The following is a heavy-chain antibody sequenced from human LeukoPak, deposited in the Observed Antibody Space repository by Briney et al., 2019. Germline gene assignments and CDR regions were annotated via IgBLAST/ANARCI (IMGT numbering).Heavy chain of an antibody. CDR3: ARSAGLSGRDYFDY. D-gene: IGHD6-13*01. CDR2: IYPGDSDT. V-gene: IGHV5-51*01. Sequence: GESLKISCKASGYSVTNYWIGWVRQMPGKGLEWMGIIYPGDSDTRYSPSFQGQVTISADKSISTAYLQWSSLKASDTAMYYCARSAGLSGRDYFDYWGQGTLVTVSS. CDR1: GYSVTNYW. J-gene: IGHJ4*02.